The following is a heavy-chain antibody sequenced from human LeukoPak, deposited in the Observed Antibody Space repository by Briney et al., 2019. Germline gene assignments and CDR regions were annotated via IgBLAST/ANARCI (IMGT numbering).Heavy chain of an antibody. CDR2: IYPGDSDT. J-gene: IGHJ4*02. D-gene: IGHD3-22*01. V-gene: IGHV5-51*01. Sequence: GESLNISCKGSGYSFTSYWIGWVRQMPGKGLEWMGIIYPGDSDTRYSPSFQGQVTISADKSISTAYLQWSSLKASDTAMYYCASTVGSSGYYYGYWGQGTLVTVSS. CDR1: GYSFTSYW. CDR3: ASTVGSSGYYYGY.